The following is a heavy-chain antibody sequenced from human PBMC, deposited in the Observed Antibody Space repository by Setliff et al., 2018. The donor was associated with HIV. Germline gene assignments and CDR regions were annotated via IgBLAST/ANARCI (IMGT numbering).Heavy chain of an antibody. Sequence: NPSETLSLTCAVYGGSFSLYYWSWLRQSPGKGLEWIGEIRQDGSANYHPSLKSRLTMSIDTSKRQFYLNLKSVTAADTAVYFCARDPHYYDRSGHYSWFYFDYWGQGTLVTVSS. CDR1: GGSFSLYY. CDR3: ARDPHYYDRSGHYSWFYFDY. V-gene: IGHV4-34*10. D-gene: IGHD3-22*01. CDR2: IRQDGSA. J-gene: IGHJ4*02.